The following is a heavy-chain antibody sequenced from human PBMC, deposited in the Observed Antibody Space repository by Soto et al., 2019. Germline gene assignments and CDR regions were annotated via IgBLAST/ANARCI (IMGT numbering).Heavy chain of an antibody. D-gene: IGHD3-10*01. J-gene: IGHJ4*02. V-gene: IGHV3-23*01. Sequence: EVQLLESGGGLVQPGGSLRLSCAASGFTFSSYAMSWVRQAPGKGLEWVSAISGSGGSTYYADSVKGRFTISRDNSKNTLYLQMNSLRAEDTAVYYCANVLLWFGELSHYWGQGTLVTVSS. CDR3: ANVLLWFGELSHY. CDR1: GFTFSSYA. CDR2: ISGSGGST.